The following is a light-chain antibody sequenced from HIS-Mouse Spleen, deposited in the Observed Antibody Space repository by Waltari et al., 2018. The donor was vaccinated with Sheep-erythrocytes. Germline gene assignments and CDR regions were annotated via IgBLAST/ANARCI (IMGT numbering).Light chain of an antibody. CDR3: QAWDSSTVV. Sequence: SYELTQPPSVSVSPGQTASITCSGDKLGDNYACWYQQKPGQSPVLVIYQDSKRPSGIPERVSGSNSGKTATLTISGTQAMDEADYYCQAWDSSTVVFGGGTKLTVL. V-gene: IGLV3-1*01. CDR2: QDS. J-gene: IGLJ2*01. CDR1: KLGDNY.